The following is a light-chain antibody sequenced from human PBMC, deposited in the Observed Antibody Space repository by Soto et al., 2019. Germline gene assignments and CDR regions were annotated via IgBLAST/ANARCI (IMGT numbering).Light chain of an antibody. Sequence: QSVLTQPASVSGSPGQSITISCTGTSSDVGAYNFVSWYQQFPGKAPKLMIYDVTKRPSGVPDRFSGSKSGNTASLTISALQSEDEADYYCCSYTGSYTLKVFGGGTQLTVL. CDR1: SSDVGAYNF. V-gene: IGLV2-11*01. J-gene: IGLJ3*02. CDR3: CSYTGSYTLKV. CDR2: DVT.